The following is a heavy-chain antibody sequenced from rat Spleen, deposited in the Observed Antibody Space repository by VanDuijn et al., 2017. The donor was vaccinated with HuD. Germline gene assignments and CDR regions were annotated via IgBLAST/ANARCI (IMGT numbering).Heavy chain of an antibody. J-gene: IGHJ2*01. CDR2: IRPSGGST. CDR3: ARGPYYYDGSYYLY. Sequence: VQLKESGPGLVQPSQTLSLTCTVSGFSLTDYSVHWVRQAPTKGLEWVASIRPSGGSTYYRDSVKGRFTVSRDNAKSTLYLQMDSLRSEDTATYYCARGPYYYDGSYYLYWGQGVMVTVSS. CDR1: GFSLTDYS. D-gene: IGHD1-12*02. V-gene: IGHV5-19*01.